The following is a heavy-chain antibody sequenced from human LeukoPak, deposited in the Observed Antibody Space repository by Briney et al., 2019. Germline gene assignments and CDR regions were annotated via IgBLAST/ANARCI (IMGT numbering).Heavy chain of an antibody. D-gene: IGHD3-22*01. CDR2: IDTNTGSP. Sequence: ASVKVSCKASGYTFSSCAINWVRQAPGQGLKYMGWIDTNTGSPTFAQGFTGRYVFSLDTSVSTAYLQISSLKAEDTAVYYCAIHLSDSSGYFSYWGQGALVTVSS. CDR3: AIHLSDSSGYFSY. V-gene: IGHV7-4-1*02. CDR1: GYTFSSCA. J-gene: IGHJ4*02.